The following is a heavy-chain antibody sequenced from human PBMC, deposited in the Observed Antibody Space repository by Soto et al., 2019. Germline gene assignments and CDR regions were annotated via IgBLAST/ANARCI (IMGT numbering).Heavy chain of an antibody. D-gene: IGHD1-20*01. J-gene: IGHJ4*02. CDR3: ARIGINRNENY. Sequence: GPGEGSWQASGYTFTSLYMHWGGKAPGQGLEWMGIIIPSGGSTSYAQNIQSRVTMTRDTSTSTVYMELSSLRPEDTAVYYCARIGINRNENYWGQGTLVTVSS. CDR1: GYTFTSLY. CDR2: IIPSGGST. V-gene: IGHV1-46*01.